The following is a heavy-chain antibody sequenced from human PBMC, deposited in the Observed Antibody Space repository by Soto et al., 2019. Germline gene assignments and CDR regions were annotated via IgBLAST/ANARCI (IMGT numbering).Heavy chain of an antibody. Sequence: SESLSLTCTVSGCSISRSGYYWGWIRQPPGKGMKWIGSIYYSGSTYYNPFLRSRVTISVDTSKNQFSLKLSSVTAADTAVYYCARHDGNYYDSSGYYYVASTWFHPWGQGTLVTVSS. V-gene: IGHV4-39*01. D-gene: IGHD3-22*01. CDR3: ARHDGNYYDSSGYYYVASTWFHP. J-gene: IGHJ5*02. CDR2: IYYSGST. CDR1: GCSISRSGYY.